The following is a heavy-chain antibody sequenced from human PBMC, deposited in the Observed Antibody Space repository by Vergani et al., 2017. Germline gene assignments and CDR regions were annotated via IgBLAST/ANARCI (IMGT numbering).Heavy chain of an antibody. CDR2: ISGSGGST. V-gene: IGHV3-23*01. J-gene: IGHJ4*02. Sequence: TASGFTFSSYAMSWVRQAPGKGLEWVSAISGSGGSTYYADSVKGRFTISRDISKNTVFLQMNSLRGEDTALYYCAKGQPGYYFDYWGQGTLVTVSS. CDR1: GFTFSSYA. D-gene: IGHD7-27*01. CDR3: AKGQPGYYFDY.